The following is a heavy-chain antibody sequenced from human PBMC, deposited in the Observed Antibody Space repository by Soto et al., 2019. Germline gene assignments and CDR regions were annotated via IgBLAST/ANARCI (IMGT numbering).Heavy chain of an antibody. D-gene: IGHD6-6*01. CDR2: ISYDGSNK. CDR1: GFTFSSYA. V-gene: IGHV3-30-3*01. J-gene: IGHJ6*02. Sequence: PGGSLRLSCAASGFTFSSYAMHWVRQAPGKGLEWVAVISYDGSNKYYADSVKGRFTISRDNSKNTLYLQMNSLRAEDTAVYYCARNPYSSSSGYYYYYGMDVWGQGTTVTVSS. CDR3: ARNPYSSSSGYYYYYGMDV.